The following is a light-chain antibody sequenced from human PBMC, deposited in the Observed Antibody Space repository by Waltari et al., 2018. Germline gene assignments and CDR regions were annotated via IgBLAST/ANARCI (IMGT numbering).Light chain of an antibody. V-gene: IGKV3-20*01. CDR3: HQYGYSPYT. Sequence: EIVLTQSPGTLSLSPGERVTLSCRASQSVPNNYLAWYQQKPGQAPMLVIYGASSRATGIPDRFRGSGSGTDFALAITSLEPEDFAVYYCHQYGYSPYTFGQGTKLEIK. J-gene: IGKJ2*01. CDR1: QSVPNNY. CDR2: GAS.